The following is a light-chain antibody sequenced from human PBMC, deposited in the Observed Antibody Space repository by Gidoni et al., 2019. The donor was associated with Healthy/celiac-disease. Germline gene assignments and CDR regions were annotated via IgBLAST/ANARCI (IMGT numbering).Light chain of an antibody. CDR2: QDS. CDR3: QAWDSSFVV. V-gene: IGLV3-1*01. Sequence: ELTQPPSVSVSPGQTASITCSGDKLGDKYACWYQQKPGQSPVLVIYQDSKRPSGIPERFSGSNSGNTATLTISGTQAMDAADYYCQAWDSSFVVFGGGTKLTVL. CDR1: KLGDKY. J-gene: IGLJ2*01.